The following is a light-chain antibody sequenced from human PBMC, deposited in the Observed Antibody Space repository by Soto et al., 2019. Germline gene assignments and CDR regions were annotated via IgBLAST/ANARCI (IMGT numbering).Light chain of an antibody. CDR2: GAS. CDR3: QQYGSSPT. Sequence: VVTQSPCTLSLSPGERATVSCRASQTISRNYLVWYQKKPGQAPRLLIYGASTRATGIPDRFTGSGSGTDFTLTISRLEPEDFAVYYCQQYGSSPTFGEGTRLEIK. J-gene: IGKJ5*01. V-gene: IGKV3-20*01. CDR1: QTISRNY.